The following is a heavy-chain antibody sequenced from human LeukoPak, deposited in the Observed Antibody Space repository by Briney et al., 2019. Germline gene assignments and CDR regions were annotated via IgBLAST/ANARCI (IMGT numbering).Heavy chain of an antibody. CDR3: VSQEVVPH. J-gene: IGHJ4*02. CDR1: GFSFTNIW. D-gene: IGHD2-15*01. Sequence: QPGGSWSCSGAASGFSFTNIWLGWVGQAPGMGLEWVAKVKEDGTTKQYVDSVKGRFTISRDNAKNSLYLQMDSLRAEDTAAYYCVSQEVVPHWGQGTLVSVSS. V-gene: IGHV3-7*01. CDR2: VKEDGTTK.